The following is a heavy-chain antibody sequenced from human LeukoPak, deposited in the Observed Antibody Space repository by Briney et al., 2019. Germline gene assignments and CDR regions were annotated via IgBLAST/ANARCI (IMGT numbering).Heavy chain of an antibody. CDR3: ARETAVAGTFSYYMDV. J-gene: IGHJ6*03. D-gene: IGHD6-19*01. CDR2: IYYSGST. Sequence: SETLSHTCTVSGGSISSSSYYWGWIRQPPGKGLEWIGSIYYSGSTYYNPSLKSRVTISVDTSKNQFSLKLSSVTAADTAVYYCARETAVAGTFSYYMDVWGKGTTVTVSS. V-gene: IGHV4-39*07. CDR1: GGSISSSSYY.